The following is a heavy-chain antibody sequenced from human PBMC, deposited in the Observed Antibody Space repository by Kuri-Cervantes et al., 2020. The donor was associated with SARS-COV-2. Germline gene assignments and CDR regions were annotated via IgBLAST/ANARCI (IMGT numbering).Heavy chain of an antibody. CDR2: IRSKTYGGTT. Sequence: GESLKISCTASGFTFGDYTMTWFRQAPGQELDWVGFIRSKTYGGTTEYAASVKGRFTISRDDSKNTLYLQMNSLKTEDTAVYYCTTAGLVGNMYYFDYWGQGTLVTVSS. J-gene: IGHJ4*02. V-gene: IGHV3-49*03. CDR1: GFTFGDYT. D-gene: IGHD2-15*01. CDR3: TTAGLVGNMYYFDY.